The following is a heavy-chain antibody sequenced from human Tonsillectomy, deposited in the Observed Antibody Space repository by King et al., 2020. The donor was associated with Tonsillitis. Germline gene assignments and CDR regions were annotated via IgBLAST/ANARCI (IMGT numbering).Heavy chain of an antibody. J-gene: IGHJ4*02. CDR3: ARDLRGFGGGTCYADY. V-gene: IGHV3-7*01. D-gene: IGHD2-15*01. CDR2: IKQDGSEK. Sequence: EVQLVESGGGLVQPGGSLRLSCAASGFTFSSYWMSWVRQAPGKGLEWVANIKQDGSEKYYVDSVKGRFTISRDNAKNSLYLQMNSLRAEDTAVYYCARDLRGFGGGTCYADYWAREPWSPSPQ. CDR1: GFTFSSYW.